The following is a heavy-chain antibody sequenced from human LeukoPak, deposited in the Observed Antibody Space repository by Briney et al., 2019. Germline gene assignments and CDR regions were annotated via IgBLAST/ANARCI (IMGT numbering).Heavy chain of an antibody. CDR1: GYTFTSYY. CDR2: INPNSGGT. V-gene: IGHV1-2*06. J-gene: IGHJ4*02. Sequence: ASVKVSCKASGYTFTSYYMHWVRQAPGQGLEWMGRINPNSGGTNYAQKFQGRVTMTRDTSISTAYMELSRLRSDDTAVYYCARTSRYSGSRYVLWYWGQGTLVTVSS. CDR3: ARTSRYSGSRYVLWY. D-gene: IGHD1-26*01.